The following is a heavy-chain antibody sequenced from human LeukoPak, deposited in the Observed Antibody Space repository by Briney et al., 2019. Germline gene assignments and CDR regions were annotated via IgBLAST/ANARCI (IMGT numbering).Heavy chain of an antibody. V-gene: IGHV1-2*02. CDR3: ASRPDQHLLYYFDY. CDR1: GYSFTGYY. D-gene: IGHD2-15*01. J-gene: IGHJ4*02. CDR2: INPNSGGT. Sequence: GASVKVSCKAAGYSFTGYYMHWVRQAPGQGLEWMGWINPNSGGTKYAQKFQGRVTMTSDASISTAYMELSSLRSDDTAVYYCASRPDQHLLYYFDYWGQGALVTVSS.